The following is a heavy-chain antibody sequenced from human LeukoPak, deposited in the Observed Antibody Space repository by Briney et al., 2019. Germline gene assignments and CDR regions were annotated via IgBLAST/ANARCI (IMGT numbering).Heavy chain of an antibody. CDR2: MNPNSGNT. D-gene: IGHD1-26*01. Sequence: ASVKVSCKASVYTFTSYDINWVRHATRQGLERMGWMNPNSGNTGYAQKFQGRVTLTRKTSISTDYMELSSLRSEDTAVYYCARAYSRRNYYMDVWGKGTTVTVS. CDR1: VYTFTSYD. V-gene: IGHV1-8*03. J-gene: IGHJ6*03. CDR3: ARAYSRRNYYMDV.